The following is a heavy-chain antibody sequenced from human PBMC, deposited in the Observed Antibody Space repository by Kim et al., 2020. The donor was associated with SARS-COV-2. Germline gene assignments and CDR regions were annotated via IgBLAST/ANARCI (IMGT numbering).Heavy chain of an antibody. CDR3: ARGGGAAAGS. V-gene: IGHV3-66*01. CDR2: RT. D-gene: IGHD3-16*01. Sequence: RTCNADSVKDRFTISRDNSNNRLDLQMNSLRAEETAVYYCARGGGAAAGSWGQGTLVTVSS. J-gene: IGHJ4*02.